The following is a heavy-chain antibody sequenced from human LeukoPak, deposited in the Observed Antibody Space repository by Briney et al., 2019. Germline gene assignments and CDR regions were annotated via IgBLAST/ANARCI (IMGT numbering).Heavy chain of an antibody. Sequence: GGSLRLSCAGSGFTFSSYAMSWVRQAPGKGLEWVSAISDSGDYTYYADSVKGRFTISRDNSKNTLCLHVNSLRAEDTAVYYCAKDTSIGKYCTSGVCSPFDYWGQGTLVTVSS. V-gene: IGHV3-23*01. CDR3: AKDTSIGKYCTSGVCSPFDY. D-gene: IGHD2-8*01. J-gene: IGHJ4*02. CDR1: GFTFSSYA. CDR2: ISDSGDYT.